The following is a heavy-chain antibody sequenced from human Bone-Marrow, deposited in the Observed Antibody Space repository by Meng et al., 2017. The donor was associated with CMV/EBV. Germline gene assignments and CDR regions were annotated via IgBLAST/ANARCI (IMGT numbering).Heavy chain of an antibody. D-gene: IGHD3-3*01. CDR2: INPSADST. CDR1: GYTFTNHY. V-gene: IGHV1-46*01. CDR3: ARGGRRFWSGYYNRGGVSFWFDP. J-gene: IGHJ5*02. Sequence: ASVKVSCKASGYTFTNHYMHWVRQAPGQGLEWMGIINPSADSTNYAQKFQGRVTMTRDTATSTAYMELSSLRSEDTAVYYCARGGRRFWSGYYNRGGVSFWFDPWGQGTRVTGYS.